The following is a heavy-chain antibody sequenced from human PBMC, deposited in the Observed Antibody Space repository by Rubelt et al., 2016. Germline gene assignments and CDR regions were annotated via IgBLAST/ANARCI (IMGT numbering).Heavy chain of an antibody. J-gene: IGHJ3*02. V-gene: IGHV1-69*01. CDR2: IILIFGTA. CDR3: ARSYWDAFDI. D-gene: IGHD1-26*01. Sequence: QVQLVQSGAEVKKPGSSVKVSCKASGGTFSSYAISWVRQAPGQGLEWMGGIILIFGTANDAQKVRGRVTITADESTSTAYMELSSLRSEDTAVYYCARSYWDAFDIWGQGTMVTVSS. CDR1: GGTFSSYA.